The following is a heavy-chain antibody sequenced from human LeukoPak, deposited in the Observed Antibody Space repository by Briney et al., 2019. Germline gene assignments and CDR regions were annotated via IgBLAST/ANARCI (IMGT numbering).Heavy chain of an antibody. J-gene: IGHJ5*02. D-gene: IGHD3-10*01. CDR2: IYSGNT. CDR3: ARGPFYGSGSYGWFDP. V-gene: IGHV4-61*02. Sequence: PSETLSLTCTVSGDSITNDKYYWNWIRQPAGKGLEWIGRIYSGNTNYNPSLRSRVTISVDTSKNQFSLKLSSVTAADTAVYYCARGPFYGSGSYGWFDPWGQGTLVTVSS. CDR1: GDSITNDKYY.